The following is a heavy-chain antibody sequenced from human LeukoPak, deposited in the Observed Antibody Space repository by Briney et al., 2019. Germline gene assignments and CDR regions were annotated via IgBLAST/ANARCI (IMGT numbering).Heavy chain of an antibody. CDR1: GGSISSYY. D-gene: IGHD5-12*01. CDR3: ARINGYNWDY. CDR2: VYYSGST. J-gene: IGHJ4*02. Sequence: PSETLSLTCTVSGGSISSYYWSWIRQPPGKGLEWIGYVYYSGSTNYNPSLKSRVTISVDTSKNQFSLKLSSVTAADTAVYYCARINGYNWDYWGQGTLVTVSS. V-gene: IGHV4-59*08.